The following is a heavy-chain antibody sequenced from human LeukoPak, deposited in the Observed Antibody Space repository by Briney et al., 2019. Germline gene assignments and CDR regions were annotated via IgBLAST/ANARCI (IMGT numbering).Heavy chain of an antibody. D-gene: IGHD2-8*01. CDR1: GGSIRSYY. CDR2: IYYSGST. J-gene: IGHJ6*03. V-gene: IGHV4-59*01. Sequence: SETLSLTCTVSGGSIRSYYWSWIRQPPGKGLEWIGYIYYSGSTNCNPSLKSRVTISVDTSKNQFSLKLSSVTAADTAVYYCARVGAKVYASDYYYMDVWGKGTTVTVSS. CDR3: ARVGAKVYASDYYYMDV.